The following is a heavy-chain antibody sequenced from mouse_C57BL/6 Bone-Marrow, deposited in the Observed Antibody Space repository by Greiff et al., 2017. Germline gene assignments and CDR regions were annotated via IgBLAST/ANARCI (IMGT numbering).Heavy chain of an antibody. Sequence: VHLVESGPGLVQPSQSLSITCTVSGFSLTSYGVHWVRQSPGKGLEWLGVIWRGGSTDYNAAFMSRLSITKDNSKSQVFFKMNSLQADDTAIYYCAKNLYDYPLYYYAMDYWGQGTSVTVSS. J-gene: IGHJ4*01. CDR3: AKNLYDYPLYYYAMDY. CDR1: GFSLTSYG. CDR2: IWRGGST. D-gene: IGHD2-4*01. V-gene: IGHV2-5*01.